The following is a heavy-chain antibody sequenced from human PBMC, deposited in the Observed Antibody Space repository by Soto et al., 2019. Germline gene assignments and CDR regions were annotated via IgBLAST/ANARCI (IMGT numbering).Heavy chain of an antibody. D-gene: IGHD2-21*02. V-gene: IGHV1-3*05. Sequence: QVQLVQSGAEEKKPGASVKVSCKASGYTFTSYAMHWVRQAPGQRLEWMGRINAGNGNTKYSQRFQGRVTITRDTTASTASMELSSLRSEDTAVYYCARSIVVVTALDYWGQGTLVTVSS. CDR3: ARSIVVVTALDY. J-gene: IGHJ4*02. CDR1: GYTFTSYA. CDR2: INAGNGNT.